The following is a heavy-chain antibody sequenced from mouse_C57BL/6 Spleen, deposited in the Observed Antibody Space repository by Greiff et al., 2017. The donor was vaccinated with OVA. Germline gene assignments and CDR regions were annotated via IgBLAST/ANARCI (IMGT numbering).Heavy chain of an antibody. CDR1: GFTFNTYA. CDR2: IRSKSSNYAT. D-gene: IGHD1-1*01. V-gene: IGHV10-3*01. CDR3: VRERHYYGSSHYFDY. Sequence: EVQLVESGGGLVQPKGSLKLSCAASGFTFNTYAMHWVRQAPGKGLEWVARIRSKSSNYATYYADSVKDRFTISRDDSQSMLYLQMNNLKTEDTAMYYCVRERHYYGSSHYFDYWGQGTTLTVSS. J-gene: IGHJ2*01.